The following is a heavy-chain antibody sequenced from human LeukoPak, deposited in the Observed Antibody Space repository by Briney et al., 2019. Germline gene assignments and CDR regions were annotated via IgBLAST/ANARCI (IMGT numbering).Heavy chain of an antibody. Sequence: GGSLRLSCAASGFTFSSYAMSWVRQAPGKGLEWVSAISGSGGSTYYADSVKGRFTISRDNSKNTLYRQMNSLRAEDTAVYYCAKDRDSGYSSGWSDAFDIWGQGTMVTVSS. J-gene: IGHJ3*02. V-gene: IGHV3-23*01. CDR2: ISGSGGST. CDR3: AKDRDSGYSSGWSDAFDI. CDR1: GFTFSSYA. D-gene: IGHD6-19*01.